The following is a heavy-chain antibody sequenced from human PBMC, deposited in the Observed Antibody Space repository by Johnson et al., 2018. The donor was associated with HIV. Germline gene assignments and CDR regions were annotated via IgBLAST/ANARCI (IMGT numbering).Heavy chain of an antibody. J-gene: IGHJ3*01. CDR3: ARGYILTGYSGAFDL. CDR2: IYSGGST. Sequence: VQLVESGGGLVQPGGSLRLSCAASGFTFSRNYISWVRQAPGKGLAWVSVIYSGGSTHYADSLKGRFTISRDNAKSTVYLQMNSLRANETAVHYCARGYILTGYSGAFDLWGQGTMVTVSS. V-gene: IGHV3-66*01. D-gene: IGHD3-9*01. CDR1: GFTFSRNY.